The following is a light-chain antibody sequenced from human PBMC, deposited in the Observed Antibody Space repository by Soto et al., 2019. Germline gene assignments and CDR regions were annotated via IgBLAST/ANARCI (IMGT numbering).Light chain of an antibody. CDR1: QNVGGY. V-gene: IGKV3-11*01. CDR2: DAS. Sequence: SPAALSLSQRERATLTCRASQNVGGYLAWYQHKPGQAPRLLIYDASNRATGIPARFSGSGSGTDFSLTISSLEPEDVAGYYCQQRSSLLLPFAGRTK. J-gene: IGKJ4*01. CDR3: QQRSSLLLP.